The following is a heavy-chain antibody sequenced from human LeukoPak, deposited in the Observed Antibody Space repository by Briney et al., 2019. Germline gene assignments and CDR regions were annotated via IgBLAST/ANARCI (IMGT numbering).Heavy chain of an antibody. CDR1: GFTFANYV. J-gene: IGHJ4*02. CDR3: AKDWQQLEN. Sequence: GGSLRLSCAASGFTFANYVMTWVRQAPGKGLEWVSSISGRSGKTYYADSVKGRFTASRDNSKNTMSLHMNNLRAEDTAVYYCAKDWQQLENWGQGTQVTVSS. V-gene: IGHV3-23*01. CDR2: ISGRSGKT. D-gene: IGHD6-13*01.